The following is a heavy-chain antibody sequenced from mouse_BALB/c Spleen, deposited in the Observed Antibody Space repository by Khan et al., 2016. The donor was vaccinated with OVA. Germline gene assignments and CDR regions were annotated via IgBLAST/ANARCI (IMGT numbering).Heavy chain of an antibody. CDR2: IWTGGIT. D-gene: IGHD2-4*01. CDR1: GFSLNNYG. J-gene: IGHJ3*01. V-gene: IGHV2-9*02. Sequence: VKLEESGPGLVAPSQSLSITCTVSGFSLNNYGVHWVRQPPGKGLEWLGVIWTGGITNYNSTVMSRLNISKDNSKSQVFLKMNRLQTDDTAIYYCARSYDYGVGGFAYWGQGTLVTVSA. CDR3: ARSYDYGVGGFAY.